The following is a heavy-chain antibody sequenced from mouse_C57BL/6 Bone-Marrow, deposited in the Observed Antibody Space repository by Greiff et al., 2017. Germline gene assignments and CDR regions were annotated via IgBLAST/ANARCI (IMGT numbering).Heavy chain of an antibody. J-gene: IGHJ2*01. CDR1: GFTFSSYA. V-gene: IGHV5-4*01. D-gene: IGHD2-12*01. CDR3: ARDLELYDY. Sequence: EVQLVESGGGLVKPGGSLKLSCAASGFTFSSYAMSWVRQTPEKRLEWVATISDGGSYTYYPDNVKCRFTISRDTAKNNLYLQMSHLKSEDTAMYYCARDLELYDYWGQGTTLTVSS. CDR2: ISDGGSYT.